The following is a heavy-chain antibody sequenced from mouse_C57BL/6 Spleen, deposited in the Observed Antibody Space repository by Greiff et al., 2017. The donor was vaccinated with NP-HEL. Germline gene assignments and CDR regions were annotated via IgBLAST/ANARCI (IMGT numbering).Heavy chain of an antibody. Sequence: EVQVVESGPVLVKPGASVKMSCKASGYTFTDYYMNWVKQSHGKSLEWIGVINPYNGGTSYNQKFKGKATLTVDKSSSTAYMELNSLTSEDSAVYYCARHYYSNPPWFAYWGQGTLVTVSA. CDR2: INPYNGGT. CDR1: GYTFTDYY. V-gene: IGHV1-19*01. CDR3: ARHYYSNPPWFAY. J-gene: IGHJ3*01. D-gene: IGHD2-5*01.